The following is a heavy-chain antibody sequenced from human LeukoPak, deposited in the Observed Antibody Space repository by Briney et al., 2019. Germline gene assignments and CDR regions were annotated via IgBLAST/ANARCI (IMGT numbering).Heavy chain of an antibody. CDR2: IKQDGSEK. J-gene: IGHJ4*02. CDR3: ARVRSSGYYDY. Sequence: PGGSLRLSYAVSGFTFSSYWMSWVRQAPGKGLEWVANIKQDGSEKYSVDSVEGRFTISRNNAKNSLYLQMNSLRAEDTAVYFCARVRSSGYYDYWGQGTLVTVSS. CDR1: GFTFSSYW. D-gene: IGHD3-22*01. V-gene: IGHV3-7*01.